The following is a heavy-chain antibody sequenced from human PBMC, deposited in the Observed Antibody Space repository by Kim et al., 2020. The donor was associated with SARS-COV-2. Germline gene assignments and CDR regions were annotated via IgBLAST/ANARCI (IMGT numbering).Heavy chain of an antibody. Sequence: YNPSLKSRVTISVDTSKNQFSLKLSSVTAADTAVYYCARGSGSYYYFDYWGQGTLVTVSS. V-gene: IGHV4-31*02. J-gene: IGHJ4*02. CDR3: ARGSGSYYYFDY. D-gene: IGHD3-10*01.